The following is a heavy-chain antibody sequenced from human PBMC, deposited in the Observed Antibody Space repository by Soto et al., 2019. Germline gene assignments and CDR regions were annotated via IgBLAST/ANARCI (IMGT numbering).Heavy chain of an antibody. Sequence: GGSLRLSCAASGFTFSDYYMSWIRQAPGKGLEWVSYISSSGSTIYYADSVKGRFTISRDNAKNSLYLQMNSLRAEDTAVYYCAQYYDFWSGSFSRASYYYMDVWGKGTTVTVS. CDR2: ISSSGSTI. D-gene: IGHD3-3*01. CDR3: AQYYDFWSGSFSRASYYYMDV. V-gene: IGHV3-11*01. J-gene: IGHJ6*03. CDR1: GFTFSDYY.